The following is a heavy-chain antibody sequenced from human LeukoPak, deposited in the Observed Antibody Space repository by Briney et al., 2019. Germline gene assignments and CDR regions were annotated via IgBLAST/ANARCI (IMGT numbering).Heavy chain of an antibody. CDR2: IYYSGST. CDR1: GGSITFGSYY. D-gene: IGHD3-22*01. CDR3: ASAYYYDSSGYYYVPYYFDY. V-gene: IGHV4-39*01. J-gene: IGHJ4*02. Sequence: SQTLSLTCTVSGGSITFGSYYWGWIRQPPGKGLEWIGSIYYSGSTYYNPSLKSRVTISVDTSKNQFSLKLSSVTAADTAVYYCASAYYYDSSGYYYVPYYFDYWGQGTLVTVSS.